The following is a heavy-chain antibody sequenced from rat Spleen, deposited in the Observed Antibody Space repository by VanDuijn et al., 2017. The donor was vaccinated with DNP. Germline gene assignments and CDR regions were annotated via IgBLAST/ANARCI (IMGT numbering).Heavy chain of an antibody. CDR3: TRDNYSSYMPYYYVMDA. V-gene: IGHV5-31*01. CDR1: GFTFNDYW. Sequence: EVQLVESGGGLVQPGRSLKLSCVASGFTFNDYWMTWIRQVPGKGLEWVASISYEGSNTYYGDSVKGRFTISRDNGKSTLYLQMNSLRSEDTATYYCTRDNYSSYMPYYYVMDAWGQGTSVTVSS. J-gene: IGHJ4*01. CDR2: ISYEGSNT. D-gene: IGHD1-2*01.